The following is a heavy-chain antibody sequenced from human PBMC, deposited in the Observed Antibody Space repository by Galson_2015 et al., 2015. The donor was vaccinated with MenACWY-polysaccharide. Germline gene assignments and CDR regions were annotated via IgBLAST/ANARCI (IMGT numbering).Heavy chain of an antibody. CDR1: GFTFSNYA. Sequence: SLRLSCAASGFTFSNYAMTWVRQAPGKGLEWVSAITGAGGATYYADSVKGRFTISRDNSKNSLYLQMNSLRAEDTAVYYCAKKGCTTTSCTDNGFHPWGQGTLVTVSS. D-gene: IGHD2-2*01. J-gene: IGHJ5*02. CDR3: AKKGCTTTSCTDNGFHP. CDR2: ITGAGGAT. V-gene: IGHV3-23*01.